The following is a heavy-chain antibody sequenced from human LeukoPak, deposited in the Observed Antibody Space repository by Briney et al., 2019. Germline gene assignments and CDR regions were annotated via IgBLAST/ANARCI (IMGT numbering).Heavy chain of an antibody. CDR2: INHSGST. J-gene: IGHJ4*02. CDR3: ARNSYYDSSGYYWYYFDY. V-gene: IGHV4-34*01. CDR1: GGSFSGYY. D-gene: IGHD3-22*01. Sequence: SETLSLTCAVYGGSFSGYYWSWIRQPPGKGLEWIGEINHSGSTNYNPSLKSRLTISVDTSKNQFSLKLSSVTAADTAVYYCARNSYYDSSGYYWYYFDYWGQGTLVTVSS.